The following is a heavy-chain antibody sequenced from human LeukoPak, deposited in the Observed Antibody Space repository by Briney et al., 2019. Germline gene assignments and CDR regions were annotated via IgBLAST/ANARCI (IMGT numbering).Heavy chain of an antibody. D-gene: IGHD1-26*01. Sequence: SETLSLTCTVSGGSISSSSYYWGWIRQPPGKGLEWIGNIYYSGSTYYNPSLKSRVTISVDTSKNQFSLKLSSVTAADTAVYYCARHAGGATGPYDWFDPWGQGTLVTVSS. CDR1: GGSISSSSYY. V-gene: IGHV4-39*01. CDR3: ARHAGGATGPYDWFDP. CDR2: IYYSGST. J-gene: IGHJ5*02.